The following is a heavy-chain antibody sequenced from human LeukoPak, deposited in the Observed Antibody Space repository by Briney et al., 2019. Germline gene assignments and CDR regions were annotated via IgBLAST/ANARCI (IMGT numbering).Heavy chain of an antibody. V-gene: IGHV3-33*06. CDR3: AKEDHDSSSWPFDY. J-gene: IGHJ4*02. CDR1: GFTFSSYG. D-gene: IGHD6-13*01. CDR2: IWYDGSNK. Sequence: GGSLRLSCAASGFTFSSYGKHWVRQAPGKGLEWVAVIWYDGSNKYYADSVKGRFTISRDNSKNTLYLQMNSLRAEDTAVYYCAKEDHDSSSWPFDYWGQGTLVTVSS.